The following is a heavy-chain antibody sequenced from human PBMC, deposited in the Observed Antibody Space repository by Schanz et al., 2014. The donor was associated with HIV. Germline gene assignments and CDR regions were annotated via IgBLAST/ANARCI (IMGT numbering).Heavy chain of an antibody. CDR3: AKDRNYYESKYRGKGNYYYYYGVDF. V-gene: IGHV3-23*01. CDR1: GLTFSDYA. J-gene: IGHJ6*02. CDR2: ISESGFNT. D-gene: IGHD3-22*01. Sequence: EVQLLESGGGLVQPGGSLRLSCAASGLTFSDYAMTWVRQGAGKGLEWVSTISESGFNTYYADSVRGRFTISRDNSKNALSLLIKSLRAEDAAVYYCAKDRNYYESKYRGKGNYYYYYGVDFWGQGTTVTVS.